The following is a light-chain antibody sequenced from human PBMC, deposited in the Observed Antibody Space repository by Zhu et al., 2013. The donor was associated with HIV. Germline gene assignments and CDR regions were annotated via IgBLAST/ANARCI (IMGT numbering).Light chain of an antibody. J-gene: IGKJ4*01. CDR2: GAS. CDR3: QQYDNWPPVT. CDR1: QSVSST. V-gene: IGKV3-15*01. Sequence: EIVLTQSPGTLSLSPGERVTLSCRASQSVSSTCLAWYQQRPGQAPRLLMYGASTRATGVPPRFRGSGSGTEFTLTITSLQSEDFGVYYCQQYDNWPPVTFGGGTKVQIK.